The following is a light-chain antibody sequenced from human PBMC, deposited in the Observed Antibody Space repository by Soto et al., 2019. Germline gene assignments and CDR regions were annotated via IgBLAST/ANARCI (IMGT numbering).Light chain of an antibody. CDR3: SSYTSSSTL. CDR2: EVC. V-gene: IGLV2-14*01. CDR1: SSDVGGYNY. J-gene: IGLJ2*01. Sequence: QSVLTQPASVSGSPGQSITISCTGTSSDVGGYNYVSWYQQHPGKAPKLMIYEVCNRPSGVSNRFSGSKSGNTASLTISGLQAEDEADYYCSSYTSSSTLFGGGTKVTVL.